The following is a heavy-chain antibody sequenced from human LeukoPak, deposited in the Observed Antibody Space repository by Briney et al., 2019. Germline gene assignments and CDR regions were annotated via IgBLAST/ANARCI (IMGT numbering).Heavy chain of an antibody. D-gene: IGHD1-26*01. CDR3: ARGTEWELQIDY. CDR1: GYTFTSYG. Sequence: ASVKVSCKASGYTFTSYGISWERQATGQGLGWMGRISAYNGNTNYAQKLQGRVTMTTDTSTSTAYLELRSLRSDGTAVYYCARGTEWELQIDYWGQGTLVTGSS. J-gene: IGHJ4*02. CDR2: ISAYNGNT. V-gene: IGHV1-18*01.